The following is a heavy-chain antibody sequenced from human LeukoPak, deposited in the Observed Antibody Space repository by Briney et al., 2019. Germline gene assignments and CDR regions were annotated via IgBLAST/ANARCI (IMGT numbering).Heavy chain of an antibody. CDR1: GCSVSSRDYY. D-gene: IGHD1-1*01. J-gene: IGHJ4*02. Sequence: SETLSLTCTVSGCSVSSRDYYWMWIRQSPGKGLECVGLIYYSGTKYYSTSLKSRIAMSVDTSKNQFTLRLNSVAGADTAVYSCATIPKERENYIDYWGQGTLVTVSS. CDR3: ATIPKERENYIDY. V-gene: IGHV4-30-4*01. CDR2: IYYSGTK.